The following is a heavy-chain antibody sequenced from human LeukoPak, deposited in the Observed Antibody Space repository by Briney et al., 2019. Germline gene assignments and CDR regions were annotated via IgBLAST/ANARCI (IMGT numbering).Heavy chain of an antibody. Sequence: GGSLRLSCVVSGFTFSNHWMHWVRQAPGKGLVWVSRINSDGSSTSYVDSVKGRFTISRDDAKNTLYLQMNSLRAEDTAVYYCAKGIDYSLYDSSGYGFDYWGQGTLVTVSS. CDR1: GFTFSNHW. D-gene: IGHD3-22*01. V-gene: IGHV3-74*01. CDR2: INSDGSST. J-gene: IGHJ4*02. CDR3: AKGIDYSLYDSSGYGFDY.